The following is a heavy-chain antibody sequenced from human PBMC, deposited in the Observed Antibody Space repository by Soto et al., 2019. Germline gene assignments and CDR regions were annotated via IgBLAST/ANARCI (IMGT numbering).Heavy chain of an antibody. D-gene: IGHD6-19*01. CDR2: IFYSGST. CDR1: GDSITSGDYY. CDR3: ARAEVAVAGSGWFDA. J-gene: IGHJ5*01. Sequence: SETLSLTCTVSGDSITSGDYYWSWVRQPPGKGREWIGYIFYSGSTYYKASLKSRVTISLDMSRNQFSLKLTPVTAADTAVYYCARAEVAVAGSGWFDAWGHGTLVTVSS. V-gene: IGHV4-30-4*01.